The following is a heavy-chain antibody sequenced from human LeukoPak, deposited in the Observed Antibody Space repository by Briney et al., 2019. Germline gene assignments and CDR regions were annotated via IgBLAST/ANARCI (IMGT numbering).Heavy chain of an antibody. D-gene: IGHD6-13*01. V-gene: IGHV4-39*07. Sequence: SETLSLTCTVSGGSINSGGYYWGWIRQPPGKGLEWIGSIYYSGSTYYNPSLKSRVTMSVDTSKNQFSLKLSSVTAADTAVYYCARALPRSQQLVRSGNYYYGMDVWGQGTTVTVSS. J-gene: IGHJ6*02. CDR2: IYYSGST. CDR1: GGSINSGGYY. CDR3: ARALPRSQQLVRSGNYYYGMDV.